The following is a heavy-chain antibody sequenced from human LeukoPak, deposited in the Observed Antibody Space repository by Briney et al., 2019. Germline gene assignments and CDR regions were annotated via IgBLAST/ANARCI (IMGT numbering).Heavy chain of an antibody. J-gene: IGHJ4*02. CDR3: ARDLLYCSGGSCYQDY. CDR2: ISSSSSTI. D-gene: IGHD2-15*01. CDR1: GFTLSSYS. V-gene: IGHV3-48*01. Sequence: GGSLRLSCAASGFTLSSYSMNWVRQAPGKGLEWVSYISSSSSTIYYADSVKGRFTISRDNAKNSLYLQMNSLRAEDTAVYYCARDLLYCSGGSCYQDYWGQGTLVTVSS.